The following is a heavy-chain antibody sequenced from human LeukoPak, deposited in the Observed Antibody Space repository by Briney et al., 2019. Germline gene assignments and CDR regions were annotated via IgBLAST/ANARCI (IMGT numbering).Heavy chain of an antibody. CDR2: ISSSSSYI. Sequence: GGSLRLSCAASRFTFSSYSMNWVRQAPGKGLEWVSSISSSSSYIYYADSVKGRFTISRDNAKNSLYLQMNSLRAEDTAMYYCASSGWYSPPNWFDPWGQGTLVIVS. CDR1: RFTFSSYS. D-gene: IGHD6-19*01. CDR3: ASSGWYSPPNWFDP. J-gene: IGHJ5*02. V-gene: IGHV3-21*01.